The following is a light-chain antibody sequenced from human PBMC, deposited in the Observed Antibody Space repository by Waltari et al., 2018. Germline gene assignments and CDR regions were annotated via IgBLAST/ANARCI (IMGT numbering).Light chain of an antibody. CDR1: QSISSW. Sequence: DIQMTQSPSTLSASVGDRVTITCRASQSISSWLAWYQQKPGKAPKLLIYDVSSVESGVPYRVRAGGARTQFTLTISSLQPDDFATYYCHQYNSYPWTFGQGTKVEIK. V-gene: IGKV1-5*01. J-gene: IGKJ1*01. CDR2: DVS. CDR3: HQYNSYPWT.